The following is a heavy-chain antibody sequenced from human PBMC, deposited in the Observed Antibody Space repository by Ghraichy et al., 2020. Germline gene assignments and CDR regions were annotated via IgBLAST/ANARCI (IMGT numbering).Heavy chain of an antibody. J-gene: IGHJ4*02. V-gene: IGHV3-48*01. CDR2: ISSSSSSI. CDR3: AREIAAADFDY. CDR1: GFSFSSYN. Sequence: GGSLRLSCAASGFSFSSYNMNWVRQAPVKGLEWVSYISSSSSSIYYADSVKGRFTISRDNAKKSLSLQMNSLRAEDTAVYFCAREIAAADFDYWGQGTLVTVSS. D-gene: IGHD6-13*01.